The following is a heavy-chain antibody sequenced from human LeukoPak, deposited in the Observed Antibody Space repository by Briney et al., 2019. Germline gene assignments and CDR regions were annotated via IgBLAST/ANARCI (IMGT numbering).Heavy chain of an antibody. Sequence: SETLSLTCTVSGGSISSYYWSWIRQPPGKGLEWIGYIYYSGSTNYNPSHKSRVTISVDTSKNQFSLKLSSVTAADTAVYYCARRFNWNSSWFDPWGQGTLVTVSS. CDR2: IYYSGST. D-gene: IGHD1/OR15-1a*01. CDR3: ARRFNWNSSWFDP. J-gene: IGHJ5*02. CDR1: GGSISSYY. V-gene: IGHV4-59*01.